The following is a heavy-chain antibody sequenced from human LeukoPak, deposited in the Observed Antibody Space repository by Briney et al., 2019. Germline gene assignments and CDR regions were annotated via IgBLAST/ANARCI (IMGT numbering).Heavy chain of an antibody. Sequence: PSETLSLTCTVSGGSISSYYWSWIRQPPGKGLEWIGRIYTSGSTNYNPSLKSRVTMSVNTSKNQFSLKLSSVTAADTAVYYCARLSSGWYRYYYYYYMDVWGKGTTVTVSS. D-gene: IGHD6-19*01. J-gene: IGHJ6*03. CDR3: ARLSSGWYRYYYYYYMDV. CDR1: GGSISSYY. V-gene: IGHV4-4*07. CDR2: IYTSGST.